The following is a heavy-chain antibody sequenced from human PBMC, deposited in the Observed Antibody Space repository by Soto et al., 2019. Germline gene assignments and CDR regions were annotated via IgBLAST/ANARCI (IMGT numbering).Heavy chain of an antibody. CDR2: ISWNSGNI. Sequence: EVQLEESGGALVQPGRSLRLSCAASGFTFDDYAMYWVRQVLGKGLEWVSSISWNSGNIGYADSVKGRFTTSRDNAENSLYLQMNSLRPEDTAFYYCVRSKCGYSYGTPFDYWGQGTLVTVSS. D-gene: IGHD5-18*01. CDR3: VRSKCGYSYGTPFDY. CDR1: GFTFDDYA. J-gene: IGHJ4*02. V-gene: IGHV3-9*01.